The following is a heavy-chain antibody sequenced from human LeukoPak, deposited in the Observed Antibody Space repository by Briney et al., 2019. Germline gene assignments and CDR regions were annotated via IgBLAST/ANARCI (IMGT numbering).Heavy chain of an antibody. D-gene: IGHD3-10*01. Sequence: SQTLSLTCTVSGGSVTSGNYYWNWIRQPAGKGLEWIGRIYTNGGASYNPSLKSRVTISIDASKNQFSLKLGSVTAADAAVYYCARSTYGAFDYWGQGTLVTVSS. J-gene: IGHJ4*02. CDR3: ARSTYGAFDY. V-gene: IGHV4-61*02. CDR1: GGSVTSGNYY. CDR2: IYTNGGA.